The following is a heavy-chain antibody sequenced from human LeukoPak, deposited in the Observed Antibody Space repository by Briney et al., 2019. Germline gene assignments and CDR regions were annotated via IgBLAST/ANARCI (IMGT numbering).Heavy chain of an antibody. CDR2: INTDGSST. J-gene: IGHJ4*02. D-gene: IGHD5-24*01. CDR1: GFTFSSYN. CDR3: ARGATDFDY. V-gene: IGHV3-74*01. Sequence: GGSLRLSCAASGFTFSSYNMNWVRQAPGKGLVWVSRINTDGSSTSYADSVKGRFTISRDNAKNTLYLQMNSLRAEDTAVYYCARGATDFDYWGQGTLVTVSS.